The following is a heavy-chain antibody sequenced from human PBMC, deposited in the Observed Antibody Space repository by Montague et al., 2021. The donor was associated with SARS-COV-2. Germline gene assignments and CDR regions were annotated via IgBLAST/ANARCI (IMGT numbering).Heavy chain of an antibody. CDR2: LYNGETT. D-gene: IGHD3-16*01. CDR1: GGSISSSTYY. CDR3: ARTSKLRESSSGNYYYHAMDV. J-gene: IGHJ6*02. V-gene: IGHV4-39*02. Sequence: SETLSLTCNVSGGSISSSTYYWGWIRQPPGKGLEWIGSLYNGETTYYSPSLKSRATISVDTTKNHFSLNMASVTAADTAVYYCARTSKLRESSSGNYYYHAMDVWGQGTTVTVSS.